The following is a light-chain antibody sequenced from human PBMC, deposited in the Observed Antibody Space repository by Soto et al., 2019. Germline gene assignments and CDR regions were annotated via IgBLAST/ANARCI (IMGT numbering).Light chain of an antibody. J-gene: IGLJ1*01. Sequence: QSALTQPAFVSGSPGQSITISCTGTGSDVGGYNYVSWYQHPPGKAPKLMISEVSNRPSGVSNRFSGSKSGNTASLTISGLQAEDEADYYCSSYTSTSTRVFGTGTKATVL. CDR2: EVS. CDR3: SSYTSTSTRV. V-gene: IGLV2-14*01. CDR1: GSDVGGYNY.